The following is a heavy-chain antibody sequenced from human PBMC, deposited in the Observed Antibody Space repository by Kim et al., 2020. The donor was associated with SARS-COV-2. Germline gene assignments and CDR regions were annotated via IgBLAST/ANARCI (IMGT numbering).Heavy chain of an antibody. J-gene: IGHJ4*02. Sequence: SETLSLTCTVSGGSISSGDYYWSWIRQPPGKGLEWIGYIYYSGSTYYNPSLKSRVTISVDTSKNQFSLKLSSVTAADTAVYYCAREWQGWNYAFDYWGQGTLVTVSS. V-gene: IGHV4-30-4*01. CDR2: IYYSGST. CDR1: GGSISSGDYY. CDR3: AREWQGWNYAFDY. D-gene: IGHD1-7*01.